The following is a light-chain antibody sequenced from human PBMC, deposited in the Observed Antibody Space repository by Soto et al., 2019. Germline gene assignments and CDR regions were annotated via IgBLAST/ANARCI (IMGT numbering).Light chain of an antibody. CDR2: DAS. V-gene: IGKV3-11*01. CDR3: QQHKNWPST. Sequence: EIVLTQSPATLSLSPGERATLSCRASQSVNTFLAWYQQKPGQTPRLLIYDASNRATGIPARFSGSGSGTDFTLTISSLETEDFAVYYCQQHKNWPSTFGGGTKVEIK. J-gene: IGKJ4*01. CDR1: QSVNTF.